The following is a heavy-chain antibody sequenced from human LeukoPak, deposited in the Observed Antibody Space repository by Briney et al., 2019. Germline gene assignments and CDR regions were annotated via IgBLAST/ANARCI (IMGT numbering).Heavy chain of an antibody. Sequence: PGGSLRLSCAASGFTFSSYAMSWVRQAPGKGLEWVAGISYDGSNKYYVDSVKGRFTISRDNSKNTLYLEMISLRIEDTAVYYCAKGPVSGSRSPLDYWGQGTLVTVSS. D-gene: IGHD1-26*01. CDR3: AKGPVSGSRSPLDY. CDR2: ISYDGSNK. J-gene: IGHJ4*02. CDR1: GFTFSSYA. V-gene: IGHV3-30*18.